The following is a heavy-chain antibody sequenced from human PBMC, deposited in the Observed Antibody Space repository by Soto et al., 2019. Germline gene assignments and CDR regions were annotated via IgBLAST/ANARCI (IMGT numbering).Heavy chain of an antibody. Sequence: SVKVSCKASGGSFSSYAISWVRQAPGQGLEWMGGIIPIFGTANYAQKFQGRVTITADESTSTAYMELSSLRSEDTAVYYCARLDSSWSPYDYWGQGTLVTVSS. V-gene: IGHV1-69*13. CDR1: GGSFSSYA. CDR2: IIPIFGTA. CDR3: ARLDSSWSPYDY. D-gene: IGHD6-13*01. J-gene: IGHJ4*02.